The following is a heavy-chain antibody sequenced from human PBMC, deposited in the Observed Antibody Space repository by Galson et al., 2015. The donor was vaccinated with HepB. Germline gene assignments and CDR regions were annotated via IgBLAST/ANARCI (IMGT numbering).Heavy chain of an antibody. J-gene: IGHJ4*02. Sequence: SLRLSCAASGFTFDNAWMSWVRQAPGKGLEWVGRIKSKTDGGSTDYATPVKGRFTISTDDSKNTLFLQMDRLKTEDTAVYYCTTDPYYDYVWGTYPGGYWGQGTLVTVSS. D-gene: IGHD3-16*02. CDR2: IKSKTDGGST. CDR3: TTDPYYDYVWGTYPGGY. V-gene: IGHV3-15*01. CDR1: GFTFDNAW.